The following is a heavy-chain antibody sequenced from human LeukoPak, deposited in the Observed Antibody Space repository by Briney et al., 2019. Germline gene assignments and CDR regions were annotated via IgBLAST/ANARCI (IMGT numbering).Heavy chain of an antibody. CDR1: GGSISSGAYS. Sequence: SETLSLTCAVSGGSISSGAYSWSWIRQPPGKGLEWIGYIYYSGSTYYNPSLKSRVTISVDTSKNQFSLNLSSVTAADTAVYYCARTPGGAGTYNDYYYYYYMDVWGKGTTVTISS. CDR3: ARTPGGAGTYNDYYYYYYMDV. D-gene: IGHD1-7*01. CDR2: IYYSGST. V-gene: IGHV4-30-4*07. J-gene: IGHJ6*03.